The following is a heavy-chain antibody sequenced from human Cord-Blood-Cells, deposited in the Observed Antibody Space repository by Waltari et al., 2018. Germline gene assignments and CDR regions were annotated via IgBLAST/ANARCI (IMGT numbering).Heavy chain of an antibody. V-gene: IGHV6-1*01. D-gene: IGHD6-6*01. CDR1: GDSVSSNSAA. J-gene: IGHJ5*02. CDR3: ARDELVGGFNWFDP. Sequence: QVQLQQSGPGLVKPSQTLSLTCAISGDSVSSNSAAWNWIRQSPSRGLEWLGRTYYRAKWYNDYAVTGKSRITNNPDTFKNQFSLQLNSVTPEDTAVYYCARDELVGGFNWFDPWGQGTLVTVSS. CDR2: TYYRAKWYN.